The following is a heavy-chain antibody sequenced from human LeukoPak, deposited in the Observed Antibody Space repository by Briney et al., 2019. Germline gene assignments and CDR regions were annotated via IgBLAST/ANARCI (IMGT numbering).Heavy chain of an antibody. Sequence: GGSLRLSCAASGFTVSSNYMSWVRQAPGKGLEWVSAISGSGGSTYYADSVKGRFTISRDNSKNTLYLQMNSLRAEDTAVYYCAKFATVDFDYWGQGTLVTVSS. CDR2: ISGSGGST. CDR1: GFTVSSNY. D-gene: IGHD4-23*01. J-gene: IGHJ4*02. CDR3: AKFATVDFDY. V-gene: IGHV3-23*01.